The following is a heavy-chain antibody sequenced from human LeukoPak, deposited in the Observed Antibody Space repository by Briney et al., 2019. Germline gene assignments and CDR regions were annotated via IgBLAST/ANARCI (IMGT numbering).Heavy chain of an antibody. CDR1: GFTFSSYG. V-gene: IGHV3-33*01. D-gene: IGHD6-13*01. Sequence: GGSLRLSCAASGFTFSSYGMHWVRQAPGKGLEWVAVIWCDGSNKYYADSVKGRFTISRDNSKNTLYLQMNSLRAEDTAVYYCARAKGYSSSWSPGDVWGKGTTVTVSS. J-gene: IGHJ6*04. CDR2: IWCDGSNK. CDR3: ARAKGYSSSWSPGDV.